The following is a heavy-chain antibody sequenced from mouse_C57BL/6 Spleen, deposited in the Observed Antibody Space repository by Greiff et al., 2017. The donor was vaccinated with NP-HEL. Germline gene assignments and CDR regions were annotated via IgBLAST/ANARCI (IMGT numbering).Heavy chain of an antibody. D-gene: IGHD1-1*01. CDR1: GYAFSSYW. V-gene: IGHV1-80*01. Sequence: QVQLQQSGAELVKPGASVKISCKASGYAFSSYWMNWVKQRPGKGLEWIGQIYPGDGDTNYNGKFKGKATLTADKSSSTAYMQLSSLTSEDSAVYCCARGITTVDWYFDVWGTGTTVTVSS. CDR3: ARGITTVDWYFDV. CDR2: IYPGDGDT. J-gene: IGHJ1*03.